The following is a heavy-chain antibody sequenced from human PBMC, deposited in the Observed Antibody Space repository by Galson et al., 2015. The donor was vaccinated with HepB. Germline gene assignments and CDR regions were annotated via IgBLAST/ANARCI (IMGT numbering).Heavy chain of an antibody. CDR3: ARAAGDSSTYANDY. Sequence: TLSLTCTVSGASISSSLYYWVWIRQPPEKGLEWIGSIYYTGNTYYKSSLKSRVTISADMSKNQFSLKVNSVTAADTAVYYCARAAGDSSTYANDYWGQGTLITVSS. V-gene: IGHV4-39*07. J-gene: IGHJ4*02. D-gene: IGHD5-18*01. CDR2: IYYTGNT. CDR1: GASISSSLYY.